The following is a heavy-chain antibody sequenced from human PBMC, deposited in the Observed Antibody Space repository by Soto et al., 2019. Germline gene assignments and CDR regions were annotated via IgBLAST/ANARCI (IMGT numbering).Heavy chain of an antibody. CDR3: AADLRYCSGGSCYPPPAFDY. D-gene: IGHD2-15*01. J-gene: IGHJ4*02. CDR2: IVVGSGNT. Sequence: SVKVSCKASGFTFTSSATQWVRQARGQRLEWIGWIVVGSGNTNYAQKFQERVTITRDMSTSTAYMELSSLRSEDTAVYYCAADLRYCSGGSCYPPPAFDYWGQGTLVTVSS. CDR1: GFTFTSSA. V-gene: IGHV1-58*02.